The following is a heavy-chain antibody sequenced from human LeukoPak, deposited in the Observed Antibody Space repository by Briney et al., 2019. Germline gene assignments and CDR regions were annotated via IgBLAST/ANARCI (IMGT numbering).Heavy chain of an antibody. Sequence: GGSLRLSCAASGFTFSSYSMNWVRQAPGKGLECVSSISSSSSYIYYADSVKGRFTISRDNAKNSLYLQMNSLRAEDTAVYYCARDGGQQLVSFDYWGQGTLVTVSS. D-gene: IGHD6-13*01. V-gene: IGHV3-21*01. CDR3: ARDGGQQLVSFDY. CDR1: GFTFSSYS. J-gene: IGHJ4*02. CDR2: ISSSSSYI.